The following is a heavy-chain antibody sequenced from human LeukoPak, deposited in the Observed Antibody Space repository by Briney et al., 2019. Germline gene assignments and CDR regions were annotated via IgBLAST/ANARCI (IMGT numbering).Heavy chain of an antibody. CDR3: ARETLPGIAVAGTYGMDV. V-gene: IGHV1-18*01. J-gene: IGHJ6*02. Sequence: ASVKVSCKASGYTFTSYGIGWVRQAPGQGLEWMGWISAYNGNTNYAQKLQGRVTMTTDTSTSTAYMELRSLRSDDTAVYFCARETLPGIAVAGTYGMDVWGQGTTVTVSS. CDR2: ISAYNGNT. D-gene: IGHD6-19*01. CDR1: GYTFTSYG.